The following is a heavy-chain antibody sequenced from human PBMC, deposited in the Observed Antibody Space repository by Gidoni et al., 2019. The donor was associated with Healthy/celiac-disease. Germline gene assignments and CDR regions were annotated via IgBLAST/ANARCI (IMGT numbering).Heavy chain of an antibody. V-gene: IGHV1-69*06. Sequence: QVQLVQSGAEVTKPGSSVKVSCKASGGTFSSYAISWVRQAPGQGLEWMGGIIPIFGTANYAQKFQGRVTITADKSTSTAYMELSSLRSEDTAVYYCARGYCSGGSCPNWFDPWGQGTLVTVSS. D-gene: IGHD2-15*01. J-gene: IGHJ5*02. CDR3: ARGYCSGGSCPNWFDP. CDR2: IIPIFGTA. CDR1: GGTFSSYA.